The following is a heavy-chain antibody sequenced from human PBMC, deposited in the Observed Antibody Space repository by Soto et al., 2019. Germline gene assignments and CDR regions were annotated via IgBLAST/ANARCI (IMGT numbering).Heavy chain of an antibody. V-gene: IGHV1-69*01. CDR1: GGTFSSYA. Sequence: QVQLVQSGAEVKKPGSSVKVSCKASGGTFSSYAISWVRQAPGQGLEWMGGIIPICGTANYAQKFQGRVTITADESTSTADMELSSLRSEDTAVDYCARDSPPYSSPTGGFDYWGQGTLVTVSS. J-gene: IGHJ4*02. CDR2: IIPICGTA. D-gene: IGHD6-13*01. CDR3: ARDSPPYSSPTGGFDY.